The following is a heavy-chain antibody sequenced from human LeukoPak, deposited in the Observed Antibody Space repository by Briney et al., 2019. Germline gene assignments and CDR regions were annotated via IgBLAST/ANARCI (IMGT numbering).Heavy chain of an antibody. D-gene: IGHD2/OR15-2a*01. CDR3: AKDIGGTSFSNWFDP. CDR1: GFTFSNAW. CDR2: ISFDGSDK. V-gene: IGHV3-30*18. Sequence: GGSLRLSCAASGFTFSNAWMSWVRQAPGKGLERVAVISFDGSDKYYVDSVKGRFTISRDNSKNTVYLQMNSLRAEDTAVYYCAKDIGGTSFSNWFDPWGQGTLVTVSS. J-gene: IGHJ5*02.